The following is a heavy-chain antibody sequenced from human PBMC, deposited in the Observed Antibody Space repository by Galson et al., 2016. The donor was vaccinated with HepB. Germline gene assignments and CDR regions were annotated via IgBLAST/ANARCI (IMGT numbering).Heavy chain of an antibody. CDR1: GLTFSSYW. Sequence: SLRLSCAASGLTFSSYWMHWVRQAPGKGLGWISHIKSDGRSTNYADSVKGRFIISRDNAKNTLYLQMNSLRAEDTAVYYCARLSLVVGGTIDYWGQGTLVTVSS. CDR2: IKSDGRST. D-gene: IGHD6-19*01. V-gene: IGHV3-74*01. CDR3: ARLSLVVGGTIDY. J-gene: IGHJ4*02.